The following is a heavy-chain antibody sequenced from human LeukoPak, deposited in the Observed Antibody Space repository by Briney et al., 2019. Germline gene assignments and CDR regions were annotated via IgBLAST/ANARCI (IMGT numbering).Heavy chain of an antibody. CDR3: ATNDYDSAVYSY. CDR2: IYNSVRT. D-gene: IGHD3-22*01. J-gene: IGHJ4*02. CDR1: GGSVSSGSYY. Sequence: SETLSLTCIVSGGSVSSGSYYWSWIRQPPGKGLEWIGYIYNSVRTNYNPSLKSRVTISVDTAKNQLSLKLSSVTAADTAVYFCATNDYDSAVYSYWGQGTLVTVSS. V-gene: IGHV4-61*01.